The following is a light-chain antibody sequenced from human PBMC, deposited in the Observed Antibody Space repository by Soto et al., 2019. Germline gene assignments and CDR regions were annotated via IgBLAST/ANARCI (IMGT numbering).Light chain of an antibody. V-gene: IGLV1-40*01. J-gene: IGLJ2*01. Sequence: QSVLTQPPSVSGAPGQRVTISCTGSSSNIGAGHDVHWYQQLPGTAPKLLIYGNGNRPSGVPDRFSGSKSGTSASLAITGLQAEDEADYYCAAWDASLNGVVFGGGTKLTVL. CDR1: SSNIGAGHD. CDR3: AAWDASLNGVV. CDR2: GNG.